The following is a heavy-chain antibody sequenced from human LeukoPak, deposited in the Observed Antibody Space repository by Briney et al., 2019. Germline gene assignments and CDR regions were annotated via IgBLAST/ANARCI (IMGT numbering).Heavy chain of an antibody. CDR2: FDPEDGET. D-gene: IGHD1-7*01. Sequence: ASVKVSCKVSGYTLTELSMHWVRQAPGKGLEWMGGFDPEDGETIYAQKFQGRVTMTEDTSTDTAYMELSSLRSEDTAVYYCARTITGTTPVDYWGQGTLVTVSS. J-gene: IGHJ4*02. V-gene: IGHV1-24*01. CDR3: ARTITGTTPVDY. CDR1: GYTLTELS.